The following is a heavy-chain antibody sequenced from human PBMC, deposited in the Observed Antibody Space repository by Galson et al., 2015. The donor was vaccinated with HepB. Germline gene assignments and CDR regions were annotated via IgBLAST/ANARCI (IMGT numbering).Heavy chain of an antibody. CDR1: GFTFDDYA. CDR2: ISWNSGSI. CDR3: ARGGRPDH. J-gene: IGHJ4*02. V-gene: IGHV3-9*01. Sequence: SLRLSCAASGFTFDDYAMHWVRQAPGKGLEWVSGISWNSGSIGYADSVKGRFTISRDNAKDSLFLQMNSLRDEDTAVYHCARGGRPDHWGQGTLVTVSS.